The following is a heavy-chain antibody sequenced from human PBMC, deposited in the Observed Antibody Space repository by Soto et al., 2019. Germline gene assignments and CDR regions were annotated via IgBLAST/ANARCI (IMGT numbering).Heavy chain of an antibody. CDR2: IYYSGST. V-gene: IGHV4-39*01. Sequence: PSETLSLTCDVSGDSIGSSGYYWGWIRQPPGKGLEWIGTIYYSGSTYYNPSLKSRVTISVDTSQNQFSLKLSSVTAADTAVYYCARHGGFGDLFVPFDYWGQGALVTVSS. D-gene: IGHD3-10*01. CDR3: ARHGGFGDLFVPFDY. CDR1: GDSIGSSGYY. J-gene: IGHJ4*02.